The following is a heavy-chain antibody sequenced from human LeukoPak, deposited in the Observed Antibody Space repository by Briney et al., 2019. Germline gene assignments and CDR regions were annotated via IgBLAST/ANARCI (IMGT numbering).Heavy chain of an antibody. CDR3: AFSSGSSGHHAFDI. V-gene: IGHV4-59*12. CDR2: IYYSGST. Sequence: SETLSLTCTVSGGSISSYYWSWIRQPPGKGLEWIGYIYYSGSTNYNPSLKSRISISVDTSKNQFSLKLSSVTAADTAVYYCAFSSGSSGHHAFDIWGQGTMVTVSS. D-gene: IGHD5-12*01. CDR1: GGSISSYY. J-gene: IGHJ3*02.